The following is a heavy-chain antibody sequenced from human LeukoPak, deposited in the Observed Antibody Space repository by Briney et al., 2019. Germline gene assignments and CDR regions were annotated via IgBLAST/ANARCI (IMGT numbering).Heavy chain of an antibody. V-gene: IGHV3-48*02. CDR1: GFTFTTYT. Sequence: GGSLRLSCAASGFTFTTYTMNWVRQAPGKGLEWVSYISSTSGAIYYADSVKGRFTISRDNAKNSLYLQMNSLRDEDTAVYYCASWRAVAIDYWGQGTLVTVSS. CDR3: ASWRAVAIDY. D-gene: IGHD6-19*01. CDR2: ISSTSGAI. J-gene: IGHJ4*02.